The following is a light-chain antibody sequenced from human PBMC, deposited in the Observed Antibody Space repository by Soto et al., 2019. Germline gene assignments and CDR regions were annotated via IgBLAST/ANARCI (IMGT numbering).Light chain of an antibody. J-gene: IGKJ3*01. CDR3: QHSSNWPPT. CDR1: ESVHRN. CDR2: YAS. Sequence: EVVMTQSPATLSVSPGERVTLSCRASESVHRNLAWYQQKPGQGPSLLIYYASTRATGVPDRFTGSGSGTEFTLTISSLQSEDFGVYHCQHSSNWPPTFGPGTKVEI. V-gene: IGKV3-15*01.